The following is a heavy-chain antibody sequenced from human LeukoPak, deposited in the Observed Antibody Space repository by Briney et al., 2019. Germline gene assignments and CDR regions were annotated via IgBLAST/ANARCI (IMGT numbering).Heavy chain of an antibody. Sequence: ASVKVSCKASGYTFTGYYMHWVRQAPGQGLEWMGWINPNSGDTNYAQKFQGRVTMTRDTSIRTAYLELSGLRSDDTAVYYCAKNPYEYYFDYWGQGTLVTVSS. J-gene: IGHJ4*02. V-gene: IGHV1-2*02. D-gene: IGHD5-12*01. CDR3: AKNPYEYYFDY. CDR1: GYTFTGYY. CDR2: INPNSGDT.